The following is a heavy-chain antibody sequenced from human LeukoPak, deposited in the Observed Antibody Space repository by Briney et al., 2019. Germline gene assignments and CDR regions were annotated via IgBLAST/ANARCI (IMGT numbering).Heavy chain of an antibody. Sequence: GGALRLSCAASGFTFSSYAMSWVRQAPGKGVEWASGISNSGDRTYNADSVKGRFTISRDNYKNTLYLQMNSLRAEGTAVYYCAKDSSGGEGDYFDYWGQGTLVTVSS. CDR1: GFTFSSYA. CDR3: AKDSSGGEGDYFDY. J-gene: IGHJ4*02. CDR2: ISNSGDRT. D-gene: IGHD2-21*01. V-gene: IGHV3-23*01.